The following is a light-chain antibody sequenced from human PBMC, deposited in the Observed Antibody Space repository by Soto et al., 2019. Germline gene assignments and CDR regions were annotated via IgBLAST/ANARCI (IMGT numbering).Light chain of an antibody. CDR1: ETIRMY. V-gene: IGKV1-39*01. CDR3: HLSYTSLPP. CDR2: GAS. J-gene: IGKJ1*01. Sequence: DIQMTQSPSSLSASVGDRVTITCRASETIRMYLNWYQQRPGTAPNLLIYGASRLHSGVPSRFTRSGSCGFFTLPTRSLQPEDFASDFCHLSYTSLPPLGQRAKVDIK.